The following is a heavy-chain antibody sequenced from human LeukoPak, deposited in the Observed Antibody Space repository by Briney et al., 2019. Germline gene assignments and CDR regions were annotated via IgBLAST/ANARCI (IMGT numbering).Heavy chain of an antibody. Sequence: VASVRVSCKASGYAFTGYYLHWVRQAPGQGLEWMGWINPNSGGTNYAQKLQGRVTMTTDTSTSTAYMELRSLRSDDTAVYYCARDGAQLWLHSYWGQGTLVTVSS. J-gene: IGHJ4*02. V-gene: IGHV1-2*02. CDR3: ARDGAQLWLHSY. CDR1: GYAFTGYY. CDR2: INPNSGGT. D-gene: IGHD5-18*01.